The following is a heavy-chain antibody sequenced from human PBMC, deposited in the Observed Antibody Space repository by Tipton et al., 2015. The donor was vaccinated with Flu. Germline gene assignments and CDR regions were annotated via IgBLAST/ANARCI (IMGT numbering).Heavy chain of an antibody. Sequence: TLSLTCTVSGGSISSYYWSWIRQPPGKGLEWIGHIYYRGSTNYNPSLKSRVTISVDTSKNQFSLKQSSVTAADTAVYYCARLGPRGKEYYYYMDVWGKGTTVTVSS. V-gene: IGHV4-59*08. J-gene: IGHJ6*03. CDR2: IYYRGST. D-gene: IGHD3-10*01. CDR3: ARLGPRGKEYYYYMDV. CDR1: GGSISSYY.